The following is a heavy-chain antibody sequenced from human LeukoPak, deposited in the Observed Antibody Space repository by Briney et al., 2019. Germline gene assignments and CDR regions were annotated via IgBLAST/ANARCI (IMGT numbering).Heavy chain of an antibody. CDR3: ARAPAYCGGDCSFY. V-gene: IGHV1-2*06. CDR1: GYIFTDYY. D-gene: IGHD2-21*02. Sequence: ASVKVSCKASGYIFTDYYMHWVRQAPGQGLEWMGRINPNNGGTYYSQKFQGRVTMTRDTSITTAYMELSRLRSDDTAVYYCARAPAYCGGDCSFYWGQGTLVTVSS. J-gene: IGHJ4*02. CDR2: INPNNGGT.